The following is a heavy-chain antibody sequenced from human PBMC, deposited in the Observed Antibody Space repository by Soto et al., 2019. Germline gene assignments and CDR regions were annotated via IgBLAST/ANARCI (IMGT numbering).Heavy chain of an antibody. CDR2: ISASGRST. J-gene: IGHJ6*02. CDR3: AKDPPSEKLQSDYGMGV. V-gene: IGHV3-23*01. CDR1: GLTFSTSA. Sequence: GSLRLSCAASGLTFSTSAMSWVRQAPGKGLEWVSLISASGRSTDYADSVKGRFTISRDNSKSTVYLQMNSLRADDTAVYYCAKDPPSEKLQSDYGMGVWGQGTTVTVSS. D-gene: IGHD2-15*01.